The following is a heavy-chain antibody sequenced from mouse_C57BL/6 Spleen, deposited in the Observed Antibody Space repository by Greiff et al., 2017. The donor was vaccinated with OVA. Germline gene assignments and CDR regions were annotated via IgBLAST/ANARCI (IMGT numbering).Heavy chain of an antibody. D-gene: IGHD1-1*01. Sequence: QVQLKQSGAELAKPGASVKLSCKASGYTFTSYWMHWVKQRPGQGLEWIGYINPSSGYTKYNQKFKDKATLTADKSSSTAYMQLSSLTYEDYAVYYCARRISSWYFDVWGTGTTVTVSS. V-gene: IGHV1-7*01. CDR2: INPSSGYT. J-gene: IGHJ1*03. CDR3: ARRISSWYFDV. CDR1: GYTFTSYW.